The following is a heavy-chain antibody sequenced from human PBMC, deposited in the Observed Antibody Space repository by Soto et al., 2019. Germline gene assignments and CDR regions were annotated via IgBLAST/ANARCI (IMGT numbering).Heavy chain of an antibody. CDR1: GYTFTSYG. J-gene: IGHJ6*02. V-gene: IGHV1-18*01. CDR3: ARDFCLWGSYICCMDV. CDR2: ISAYNGNT. Sequence: QVQLVQSGAEVKKPGASVKVSCKASGYTFTSYGISWVRQAPGQGLEWLGWISAYNGNTNYAQKLQGRVTMTTDTSTSTAYMELRSLRSDDTAVYYFARDFCLWGSYICCMDVWGQVTTVTVSS. D-gene: IGHD3-16*01.